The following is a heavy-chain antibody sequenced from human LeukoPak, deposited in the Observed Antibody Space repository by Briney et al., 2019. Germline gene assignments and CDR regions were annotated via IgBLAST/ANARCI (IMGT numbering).Heavy chain of an antibody. J-gene: IGHJ5*02. D-gene: IGHD6-13*01. CDR3: AREAAAGSNWFDP. CDR2: IYYSGST. Sequence: SETLSLTCTVSGGSISSGDYYWSWIRQPPGKGLEWIGYIYYSGSTYYNPSLKSRVTISVDTSKNQFSLKLSSVTAADTAVYYCAREAAAGSNWFDPWGQGTLVTVSS. CDR1: GGSISSGDYY. V-gene: IGHV4-30-4*01.